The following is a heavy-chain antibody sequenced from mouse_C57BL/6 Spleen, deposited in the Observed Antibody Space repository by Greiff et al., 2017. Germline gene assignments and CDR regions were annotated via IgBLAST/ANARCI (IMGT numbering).Heavy chain of an antibody. Sequence: EVKLVESGGGLVQPGGSMKLSCAASGFTFSDAWMDWVRQSPEKGLEWVAEIRNKANNHATYYAESVKGRFTISRDDSKSSVYLQMNSLRAEDTGIYYCRPLITTVVAPFAYWGQGTLVTVSA. D-gene: IGHD1-1*01. CDR3: RPLITTVVAPFAY. CDR2: IRNKANNHAT. CDR1: GFTFSDAW. J-gene: IGHJ3*01. V-gene: IGHV6-6*01.